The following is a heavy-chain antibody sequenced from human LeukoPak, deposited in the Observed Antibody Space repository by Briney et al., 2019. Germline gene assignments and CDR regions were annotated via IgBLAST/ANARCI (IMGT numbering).Heavy chain of an antibody. V-gene: IGHV1-18*01. Sequence: ASVKVSFKASGYTFTNYGISWVRQAPGQGLEWMGWIGAYNGNTNYAQKLQGRLTMTTDTSTSTAYMELRSLRSDDTAVYYWARDGEVQLWEDYYYYYMDVWGKGTTVTVSS. D-gene: IGHD5-18*01. J-gene: IGHJ6*03. CDR1: GYTFTNYG. CDR3: ARDGEVQLWEDYYYYYMDV. CDR2: IGAYNGNT.